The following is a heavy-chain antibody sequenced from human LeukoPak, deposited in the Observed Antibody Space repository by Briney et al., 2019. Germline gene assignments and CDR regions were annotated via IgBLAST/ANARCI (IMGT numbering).Heavy chain of an antibody. V-gene: IGHV3-33*06. D-gene: IGHD6-19*01. Sequence: QPGGSLRLSCAASGFTFSSYGMHWVRQAPGKGLEWVAVIWYDGSNKYYADSVKGRFTISRDNSKNTLYLQMNSLRAEDTAVYYCAKDEGHSSGWYEARYYYMDVWGKGTTVTVSS. CDR1: GFTFSSYG. J-gene: IGHJ6*03. CDR3: AKDEGHSSGWYEARYYYMDV. CDR2: IWYDGSNK.